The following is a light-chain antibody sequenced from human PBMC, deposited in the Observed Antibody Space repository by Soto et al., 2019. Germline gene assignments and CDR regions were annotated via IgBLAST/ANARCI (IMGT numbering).Light chain of an antibody. V-gene: IGKV3-20*01. CDR2: GAS. CDR3: QQYGSSPTWT. CDR1: QSVSSSY. J-gene: IGKJ1*01. Sequence: EIVLTQSPGTLSLSPGERATLSCRASQSVSSSYLAWYQQKPGQAPRLLIYGASSRATGIPDRFSGSGSGTAFTLTISRLGPEDVVVYYCQQYGSSPTWTFGQGTKVEIK.